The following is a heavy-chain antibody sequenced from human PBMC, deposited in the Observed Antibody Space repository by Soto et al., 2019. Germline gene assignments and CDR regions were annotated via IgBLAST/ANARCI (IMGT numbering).Heavy chain of an antibody. Sequence: QVQLVQSGAEVKKPGSSVKVSCKASGGTFSSYAISWVRQAPGQGLEWMGGIIPIFGTANYAQKFQGRVTITADESTSTASMEMSSLRSEDTAVYYCARNCTNGVCYVATIRCYYYGMDVWGQGTTVTVSS. D-gene: IGHD2-8*01. J-gene: IGHJ6*02. V-gene: IGHV1-69*01. CDR1: GGTFSSYA. CDR2: IIPIFGTA. CDR3: ARNCTNGVCYVATIRCYYYGMDV.